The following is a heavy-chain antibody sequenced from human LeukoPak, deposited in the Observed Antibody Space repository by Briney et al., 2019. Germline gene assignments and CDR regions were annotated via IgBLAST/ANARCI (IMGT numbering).Heavy chain of an antibody. CDR3: ARGSFDSSGYYVFDY. J-gene: IGHJ4*02. D-gene: IGHD3-22*01. CDR1: GGSISDYY. CDR2: IFGSGSS. V-gene: IGHV4-59*12. Sequence: SETLPLTCTVSGGSISDYYWSWIRQPPGKGLEWIGWIFGSGSSNYNPSLKSRLTISVDTSKNQFSLKLTSVTAADTAVYYCARGSFDSSGYYVFDYWGQGTLVTVSS.